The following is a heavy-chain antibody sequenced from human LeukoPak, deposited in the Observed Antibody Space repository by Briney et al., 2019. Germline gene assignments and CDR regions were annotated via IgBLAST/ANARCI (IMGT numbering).Heavy chain of an antibody. CDR1: GFTFSGSA. V-gene: IGHV3-73*01. CDR2: IRSKANSYAT. CDR3: TRGSVSGNYYGMDV. J-gene: IGHJ6*02. D-gene: IGHD2-15*01. Sequence: GGSLRLSCAASGFTFSGSAMHWVRQASGKGLEWVGRIRSKANSYATAYTASVEGRFTISRDDSKNTAYLQMNSLKTEDTAVYYCTRGSVSGNYYGMDVWGQGTTVTVSS.